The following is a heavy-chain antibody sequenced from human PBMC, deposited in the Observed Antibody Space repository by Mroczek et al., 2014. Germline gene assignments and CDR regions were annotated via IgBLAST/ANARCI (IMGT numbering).Heavy chain of an antibody. D-gene: IGHD5-24*01. CDR1: GFTFSTYG. J-gene: IGHJ4*02. CDR3: ARENYQEGPFDH. Sequence: ESGGGLVQPGGSLRLSCAASGFTFSTYGMAWVRQAPGKGLEWVSTINNSGGNTHYADSVKGRFTISRDNSKNTLYLETNSLRAEDAAVYYCARENYQEGPFDHWGQGTLVTVSS. V-gene: IGHV3-23*01. CDR2: INNSGGNT.